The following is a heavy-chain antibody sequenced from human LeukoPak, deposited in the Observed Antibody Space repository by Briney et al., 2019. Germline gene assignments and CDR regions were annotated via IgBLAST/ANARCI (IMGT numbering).Heavy chain of an antibody. CDR2: IYYSGSI. Sequence: SETLSLTCTVSGGSISSYYWSWIRQPPGKGLEWIGYIYYSGSINYNPSLKSRVTISVDTSKNQFSLKLSSVTAADTAVYYCARLDTAMDAFDIWGQGTMVTVS. V-gene: IGHV4-59*01. D-gene: IGHD5-18*01. CDR3: ARLDTAMDAFDI. J-gene: IGHJ3*02. CDR1: GGSISSYY.